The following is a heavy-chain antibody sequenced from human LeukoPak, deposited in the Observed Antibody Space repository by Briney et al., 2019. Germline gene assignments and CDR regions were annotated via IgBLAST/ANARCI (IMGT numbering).Heavy chain of an antibody. V-gene: IGHV3-23*01. CDR1: GFTFSSYA. D-gene: IGHD1-1*01. CDR2: ISGSGGST. J-gene: IGHJ2*01. CDR3: AKDLVERFAYWYFDL. Sequence: PGGSLRLSCAASGFTFSSYAMTWVRQAPGKGLEWVSAISGSGGSTYYADSVKGRFTISRDNSKNTLYLQMNSLRAEDTAVYYCAKDLVERFAYWYFDLWGRGTLVTVSS.